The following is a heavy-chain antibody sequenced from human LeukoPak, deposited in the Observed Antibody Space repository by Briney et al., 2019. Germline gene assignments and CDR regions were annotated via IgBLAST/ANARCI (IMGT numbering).Heavy chain of an antibody. V-gene: IGHV3-30*18. Sequence: GGSLRLSCAASGFTFSNYGMHWVRQAPGKGLEWVAFISYDGSNKYYADPVKGRFTISRDNSKNTMSLQMNSLRAEDTAVYYCAKKAFDSENYHWFDPWGQGTLVTVSS. J-gene: IGHJ5*02. D-gene: IGHD3-10*01. CDR2: ISYDGSNK. CDR1: GFTFSNYG. CDR3: AKKAFDSENYHWFDP.